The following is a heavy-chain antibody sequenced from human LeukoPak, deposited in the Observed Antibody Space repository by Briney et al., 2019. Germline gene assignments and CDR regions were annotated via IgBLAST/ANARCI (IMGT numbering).Heavy chain of an antibody. J-gene: IGHJ4*02. Sequence: GGSLRLSCAASGFTFSDYYMTWIRQAPGKGLEWVANIKQDGSEKYYVDSVKGRFTISRDNPKNSLYLQMSSLRAEDTAVYYCARSENGDYDYWGQGTLVTVSS. CDR1: GFTFSDYY. D-gene: IGHD2-8*01. CDR3: ARSENGDYDY. CDR2: IKQDGSEK. V-gene: IGHV3-7*01.